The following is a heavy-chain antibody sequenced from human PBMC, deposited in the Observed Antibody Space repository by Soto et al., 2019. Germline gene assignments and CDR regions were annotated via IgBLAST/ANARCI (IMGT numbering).Heavy chain of an antibody. J-gene: IGHJ6*02. CDR1: GFTFSGDA. D-gene: IGHD3-10*02. V-gene: IGHV3-21*01. Sequence: GALRLSCAASGFTFSGDAMNWVRQAPGKGLEWVSSISTTSTYIYYADSVKGRFTISRDNANNSLHLQMNSLRAEDTAVYYCVRDYVMDVWGQGTTVTVSS. CDR2: ISTTSTYI. CDR3: VRDYVMDV.